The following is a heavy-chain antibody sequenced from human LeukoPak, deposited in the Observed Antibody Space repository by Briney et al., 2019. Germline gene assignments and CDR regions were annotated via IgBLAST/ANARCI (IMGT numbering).Heavy chain of an antibody. CDR3: ARGISVRAQYYYYYMDV. J-gene: IGHJ6*03. Sequence: GGSLRLACAASGFTFSSYWMSWVRQAPGKGLEWVANIKQDGSEKYYVDSVKGRFTISRDNAKNSLYLQMNSLRAEDTAVYYCARGISVRAQYYYYYMDVWGKGTTVTISS. V-gene: IGHV3-7*01. CDR2: IKQDGSEK. CDR1: GFTFSSYW.